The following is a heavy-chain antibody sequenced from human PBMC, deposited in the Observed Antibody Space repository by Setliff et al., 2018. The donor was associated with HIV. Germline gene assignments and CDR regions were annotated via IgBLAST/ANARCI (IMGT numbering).Heavy chain of an antibody. CDR1: GFSLSSSGVV. J-gene: IGHJ3*02. CDR3: AHSSYYYDTSGSHAFDI. V-gene: IGHV2-5*02. Sequence: SGPTLVNPTRTLTLTCTVSGFSLSSSGVVVGWIRQPPGKALEWLALIYWDDDKRYSPSLKSRLTITKDTSKNQVVLTMTNMDPVDTATYYCAHSSYYYDTSGSHAFDIWGQGTMVTVSS. D-gene: IGHD3-22*01. CDR2: IYWDDDK.